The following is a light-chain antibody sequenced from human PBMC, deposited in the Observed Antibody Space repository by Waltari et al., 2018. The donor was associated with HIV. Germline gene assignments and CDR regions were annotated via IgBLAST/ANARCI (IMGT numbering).Light chain of an antibody. CDR1: QSLYNSNNKNS. V-gene: IGKV4-1*01. Sequence: DIVMTQSPDSLDVSLGERATINCRSSQSLYNSNNKNSLAWYQQKPGQPPKLLIYWASTRNSGVPDRFTGSGSGTDFTLSISSLQAEDVVVYYCQQHDVSPYTFGQGTKV. CDR2: WAS. J-gene: IGKJ2*01. CDR3: QQHDVSPYT.